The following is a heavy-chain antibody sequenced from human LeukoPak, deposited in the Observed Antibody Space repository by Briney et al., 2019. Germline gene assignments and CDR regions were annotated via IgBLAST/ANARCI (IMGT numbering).Heavy chain of an antibody. CDR3: ARDLPAAMLGWFDP. Sequence: ASVKVSCKASGYTFTSYGISWVRQAPGQGLEWMGRISAYNGNTNYARKLQGRVTMTTDTSTSTAYMELRSLRSDDTAVYYCARDLPAAMLGWFDPWGQGTLVTVSS. V-gene: IGHV1-18*01. CDR2: ISAYNGNT. CDR1: GYTFTSYG. D-gene: IGHD2-2*01. J-gene: IGHJ5*02.